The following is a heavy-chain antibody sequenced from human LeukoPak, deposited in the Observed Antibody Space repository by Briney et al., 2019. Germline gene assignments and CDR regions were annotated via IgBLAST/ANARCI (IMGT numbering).Heavy chain of an antibody. J-gene: IGHJ4*02. CDR2: ISDIGSI. D-gene: IGHD3-3*01. V-gene: IGHV4-59*01. CDR1: GGSISSYY. CDR3: ARADDFSSPYQGYFDY. Sequence: SETLSLTCTVSGGSISSYYWSWIRQPPGKGLEWIAYISDIGSINYNPSLKSRVTISVDTSKNQFSLKLSSVTAADTAVYYCARADDFSSPYQGYFDYWGQGTLVTVSS.